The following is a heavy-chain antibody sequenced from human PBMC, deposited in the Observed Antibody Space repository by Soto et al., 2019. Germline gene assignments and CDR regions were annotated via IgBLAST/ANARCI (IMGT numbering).Heavy chain of an antibody. V-gene: IGHV3-30*18. J-gene: IGHJ6*02. D-gene: IGHD6-13*01. CDR1: GFTFSSYG. Sequence: QVQLVESGGGVVQPGRSLRLSCAASGFTFSSYGMHWVRQAPGKGLEWVAVISYDGSNKYYADSVKGRFTISRDNSKNTLYRQMNSLRAEDTAVYYCAQAGTNYYYGMDVWGQGTTVTVSS. CDR3: AQAGTNYYYGMDV. CDR2: ISYDGSNK.